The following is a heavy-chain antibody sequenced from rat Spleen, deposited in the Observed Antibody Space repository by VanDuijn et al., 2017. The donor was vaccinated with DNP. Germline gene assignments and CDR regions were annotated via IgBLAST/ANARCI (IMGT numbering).Heavy chain of an antibody. CDR1: GFSPTNYG. J-gene: IGHJ2*01. V-gene: IGHV2-16*01. Sequence: QVQLKESGPGLVQPSRTLSLTCTVSGFSPTNYGVSWVRQPPGKGLEWIAAMWGGGSTDYNSALKSRPRISRDTSKSQVLLEMNSLQTEDTAMYFCARWLLYLTYFDYWGQGVMVTVSS. CDR2: MWGGGST. CDR3: ARWLLYLTYFDY. D-gene: IGHD1-2*01.